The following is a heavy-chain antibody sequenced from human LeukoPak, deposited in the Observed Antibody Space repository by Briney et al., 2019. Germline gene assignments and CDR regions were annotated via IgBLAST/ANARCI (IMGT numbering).Heavy chain of an antibody. D-gene: IGHD5-12*01. CDR2: IRYDGSNK. Sequence: GGSLRLSCAASGFTFSSYGMHWVRQAPGKGLEWVAFIRYDGSNKYYADSVKGRFTISRDNSKNTLYLQMNSLRAEVTAVYYCAKGKYSGYDEYYYYMDVWGKGTTVTVSS. V-gene: IGHV3-30*02. J-gene: IGHJ6*03. CDR3: AKGKYSGYDEYYYYMDV. CDR1: GFTFSSYG.